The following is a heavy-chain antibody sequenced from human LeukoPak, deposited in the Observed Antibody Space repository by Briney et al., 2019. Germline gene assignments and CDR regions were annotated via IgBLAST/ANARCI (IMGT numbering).Heavy chain of an antibody. CDR3: ARDPQPYYDFWSGSLYYMDV. J-gene: IGHJ6*03. Sequence: ASVKVSCKASGYTFTSYGISWVRQAPGQGLEWMGWISAYNGNTNYAQKLQGRVTMTTDTSTSTAYMELRSLRSDDTAVYYCARDPQPYYDFWSGSLYYMDVWGKGTTVTVSS. CDR1: GYTFTSYG. V-gene: IGHV1-18*01. D-gene: IGHD3-3*01. CDR2: ISAYNGNT.